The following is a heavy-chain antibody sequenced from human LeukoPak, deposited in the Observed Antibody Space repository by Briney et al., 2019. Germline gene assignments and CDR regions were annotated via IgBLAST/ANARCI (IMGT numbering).Heavy chain of an antibody. CDR2: IIPIFGTA. CDR1: GYTFTSYY. V-gene: IGHV1-69*06. Sequence: ASVKVSCKASGYTFTSYYMHCVREAPGQGREWMGEIIPIFGTAHYAQNFQGRVTITADKTTSTAYMELSTPRSEDTREFLCARESSGWNGDWFDPWGQGTLVTVSS. J-gene: IGHJ5*01. D-gene: IGHD6-25*01. CDR3: ARESSGWNGDWFDP.